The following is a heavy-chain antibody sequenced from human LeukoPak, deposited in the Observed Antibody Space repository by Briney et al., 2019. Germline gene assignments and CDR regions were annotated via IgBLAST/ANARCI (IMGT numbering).Heavy chain of an antibody. J-gene: IGHJ3*02. CDR1: GFPFSSYA. V-gene: IGHV3-23*01. Sequence: GGSLRLSCAASGFPFSSYAMSWVRQAPGKGLEWVSGITGSGTSIYYADSVKGRFTISRDNSKNTLYLQMNSLRAEDTAVYYCARYGLGAHAFDIWGQGTMVTVSS. CDR3: ARYGLGAHAFDI. D-gene: IGHD3/OR15-3a*01. CDR2: ITGSGTSI.